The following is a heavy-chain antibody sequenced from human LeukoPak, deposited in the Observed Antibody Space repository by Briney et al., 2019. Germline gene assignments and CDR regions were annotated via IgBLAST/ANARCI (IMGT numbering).Heavy chain of an antibody. V-gene: IGHV4-59*01. CDR3: ARFEGDYYYGMDG. CDR2: IYYSGST. Sequence: SETLSLTCTVSGGSISSYYWSWIRQPPGKGLEWIGYIYYSGSTNYNPSLKSRVTISVDTSKNQFSLKLSSVTAADTAVYYCARFEGDYYYGMDGWGQGTTVTVPS. J-gene: IGHJ6*02. CDR1: GGSISSYY. D-gene: IGHD3-16*01.